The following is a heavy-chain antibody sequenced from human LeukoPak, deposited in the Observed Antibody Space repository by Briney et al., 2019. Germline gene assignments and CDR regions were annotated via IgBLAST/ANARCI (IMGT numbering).Heavy chain of an antibody. V-gene: IGHV3-23*01. J-gene: IGHJ4*02. D-gene: IGHD3-10*01. CDR3: AKDRNYYGSGSYLVFDY. CDR2: ISGSGGST. Sequence: GGSLRLSCAASGFTFSSYAMSWVRQAPGKGLEWVLAISGSGGSTYYADSVKGRFTISRDNSKNTLYLQMNSLRAEDTAVYYCAKDRNYYGSGSYLVFDYWGQGTLVTVSS. CDR1: GFTFSSYA.